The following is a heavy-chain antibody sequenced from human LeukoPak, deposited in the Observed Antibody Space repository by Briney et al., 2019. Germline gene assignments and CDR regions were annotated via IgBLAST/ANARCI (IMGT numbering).Heavy chain of an antibody. CDR3: ATRPVKYYYDSSGYRLDAFDI. CDR2: FDPEDGET. D-gene: IGHD3-22*01. V-gene: IGHV1-24*01. J-gene: IGHJ3*02. Sequence: GASVKVSCKVSGYTITELSMHWVRQAPGKGLESMGGFDPEDGETIYAQKFQGRVTMTEDTSTDTAYMELSSLRSEDTAVYYCATRPVKYYYDSSGYRLDAFDIWGQGTMVTVSS. CDR1: GYTITELS.